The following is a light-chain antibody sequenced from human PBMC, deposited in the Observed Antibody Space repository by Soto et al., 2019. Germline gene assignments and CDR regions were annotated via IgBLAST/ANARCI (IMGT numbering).Light chain of an antibody. V-gene: IGLV2-23*01. CDR3: CSYAGSSTSPYV. CDR1: SSDVGSYNL. CDR2: EGS. Sequence: QPVLTQPASVSGSPGQSITISCTGTSSDVGSYNLVSWYQQHPGKAPKLMIYEGSKRPSGVSNRFSGSKSGNTASPTISGLQAEDEADYYCCSYAGSSTSPYVFGTGTKLTVL. J-gene: IGLJ1*01.